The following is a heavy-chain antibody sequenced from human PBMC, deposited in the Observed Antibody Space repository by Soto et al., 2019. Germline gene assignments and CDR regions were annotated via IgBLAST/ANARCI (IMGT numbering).Heavy chain of an antibody. Sequence: VSVKVSCKASGYTFNTYASTWVRQAPGQGLEWMGWISAYNGNTNYAQKLQGRVTMTTDTSTSTAYMELRSLRSDDSAVYYCTRDSRIAFEYWGQGTLVTVSS. J-gene: IGHJ4*02. V-gene: IGHV1-18*01. CDR2: ISAYNGNT. CDR1: GYTFNTYA. D-gene: IGHD2-21*01. CDR3: TRDSRIAFEY.